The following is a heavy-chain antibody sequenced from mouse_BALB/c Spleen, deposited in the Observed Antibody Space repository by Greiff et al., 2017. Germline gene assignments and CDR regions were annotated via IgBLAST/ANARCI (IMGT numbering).Heavy chain of an antibody. CDR3: AREHYDVAY. CDR2: ISYDGSN. Sequence: EVQLQQSGPGLVKPSQSLSLTCSVTGYSITSGYYWNWIRQFPGNKLEWMGYISYDGSNNYNPSLKNRISITRDTSKNQFFLKLNSVTTEDTATYYCAREHYDVAYWGQGTLVTVSA. V-gene: IGHV3-6*02. D-gene: IGHD2-4*01. J-gene: IGHJ3*01. CDR1: GYSITSGYY.